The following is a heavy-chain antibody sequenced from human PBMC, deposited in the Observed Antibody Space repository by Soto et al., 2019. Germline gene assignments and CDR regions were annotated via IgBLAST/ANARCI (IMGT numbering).Heavy chain of an antibody. CDR1: GFSFSNYA. CDR2: MSCSGYNT. J-gene: IGHJ4*02. CDR3: AKGGATHGLLTHDY. V-gene: IGHV3-23*01. Sequence: EVQLLESGGGLVQPGGSLRLSCAASGFSFSNYAMSWVRQAPGKGLEWVSTMSCSGYNTYYADSVNGRFAISRDNSKNTLYLQMNSLTAEDTAVYYCAKGGATHGLLTHDYWGQGTLVTVSS. D-gene: IGHD3-9*01.